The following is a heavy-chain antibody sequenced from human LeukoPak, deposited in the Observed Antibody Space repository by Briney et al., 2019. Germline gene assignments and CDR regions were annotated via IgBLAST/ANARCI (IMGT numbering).Heavy chain of an antibody. CDR3: AVKDYYDSSGHDY. J-gene: IGHJ4*02. V-gene: IGHV1-8*01. D-gene: IGHD3-22*01. CDR1: GCTFTSYD. Sequence: ASVKVSCKASGCTFTSYDINWVRQATGQGLEWMGWMNPNSGNTGYAQKFQGRVTMTRNTSISTAYMELSSLRSEDTAVYYCAVKDYYDSSGHDYWGQGTLVTVSS. CDR2: MNPNSGNT.